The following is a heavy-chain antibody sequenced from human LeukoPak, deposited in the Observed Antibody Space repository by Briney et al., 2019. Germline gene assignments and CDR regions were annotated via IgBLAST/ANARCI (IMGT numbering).Heavy chain of an antibody. D-gene: IGHD2-21*02. CDR2: INHSGST. V-gene: IGHV4-34*01. Sequence: PSETLSLTCAVYGGSFSDYYWSWIRQPPGKGLEWIGEINHSGSTNYNPSLKSRVTISVDTSKNQFSLKLSSVTAADTAVYYCASATIPTRDCGGDCYSSFDYWGQGTLVTVSS. CDR3: ASATIPTRDCGGDCYSSFDY. J-gene: IGHJ4*02. CDR1: GGSFSDYY.